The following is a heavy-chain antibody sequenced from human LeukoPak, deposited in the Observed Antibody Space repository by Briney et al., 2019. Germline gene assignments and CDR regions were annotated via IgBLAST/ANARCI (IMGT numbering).Heavy chain of an antibody. CDR1: GFTFSSYS. J-gene: IGHJ4*02. Sequence: GGSLRLSCAASGFTFSSYSMNWVGQAPGRGRKGVSSISSSSSYIYYADSVKGRFTISRDNAKNSLYLQMNSLRAEETAVYYCAGGLYGDYGTFDSWGQGTLASVSS. V-gene: IGHV3-21*01. CDR2: ISSSSSYI. D-gene: IGHD4-17*01. CDR3: AGGLYGDYGTFDS.